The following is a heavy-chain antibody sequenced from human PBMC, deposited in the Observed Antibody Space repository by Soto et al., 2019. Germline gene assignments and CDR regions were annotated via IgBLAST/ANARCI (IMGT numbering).Heavy chain of an antibody. CDR3: ARGSWISGFDY. CDR2: IYYSGST. CDR1: GGSISSYY. D-gene: IGHD6-13*01. Sequence: SETLSLTCTVSGGSISSYYWSWSRQPPGKGLEWIGYIYYSGSTNYNPSLKSRVTISVDTSKNQFSLKLSSVTAADTAVYYCARGSWISGFDYWGQGTLVTVSS. J-gene: IGHJ4*02. V-gene: IGHV4-59*01.